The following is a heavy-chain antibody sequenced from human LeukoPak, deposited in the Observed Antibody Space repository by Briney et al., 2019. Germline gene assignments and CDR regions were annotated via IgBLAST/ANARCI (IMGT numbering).Heavy chain of an antibody. J-gene: IGHJ6*03. V-gene: IGHV3-23*01. CDR1: GFAFSNFA. Sequence: GGSLRLSCAASGFAFSNFAMSWVRQAPGKGLEWVSAMSGRGYYTYYVESVRGRFTISRDNSKNTLYLHMNSLRADDAAVYYCAKMEGQRLYDYCMDVWGRGTTVTASS. D-gene: IGHD3-3*01. CDR2: MSGRGYYT. CDR3: AKMEGQRLYDYCMDV.